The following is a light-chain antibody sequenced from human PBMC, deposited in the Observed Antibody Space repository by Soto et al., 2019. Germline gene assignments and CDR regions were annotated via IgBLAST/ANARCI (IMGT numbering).Light chain of an antibody. CDR3: QAWDSNTVIV. Sequence: SYELTQPPAVSVSPGQTASITCSGDKLGDKYASWYQQKPGQSPVLVIYQDTKRPSGIPERFSGSNSGNTATLTISGTQAMDEADYYCQAWDSNTVIVFGGGTKLTVL. CDR1: KLGDKY. J-gene: IGLJ2*01. V-gene: IGLV3-1*01. CDR2: QDT.